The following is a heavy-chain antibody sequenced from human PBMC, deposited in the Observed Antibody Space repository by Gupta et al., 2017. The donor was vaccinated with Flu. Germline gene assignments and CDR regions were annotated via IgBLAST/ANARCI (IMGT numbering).Heavy chain of an antibody. CDR2: IYRSGNT. D-gene: IGHD7-27*01. J-gene: IGHJ4*02. CDR3: ARGTDGDFSEGFDS. V-gene: IGHV4-38-2*01. CDR1: GYSINSVYF. Sequence: QVQLQESGPGLVTPSETLSLTCDVSGYSINSVYFWGWIRQPPGKGLEWLGSIYRSGNTHCNPSLQSRITMSVDTSKNHFSLKMSSVTAADTAVYYCARGTDGDFSEGFDSWGQGRLVTVSP.